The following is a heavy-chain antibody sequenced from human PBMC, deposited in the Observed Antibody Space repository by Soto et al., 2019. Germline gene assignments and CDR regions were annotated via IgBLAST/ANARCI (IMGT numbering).Heavy chain of an antibody. CDR1: GGSISSGGYS. V-gene: IGHV4-30-2*01. J-gene: IGHJ5*02. CDR2: IYHSGST. Sequence: SETLSLTCAVSGGSISSGGYSWSWIRQPPGKGLEWIGYIYHSGSTYYNPSLKSRVTISVDRSKNQFSLKLSSVTAADTAVYYCAREGCISTSCTFDPWGQGTLVTVSS. D-gene: IGHD2-2*01. CDR3: AREGCISTSCTFDP.